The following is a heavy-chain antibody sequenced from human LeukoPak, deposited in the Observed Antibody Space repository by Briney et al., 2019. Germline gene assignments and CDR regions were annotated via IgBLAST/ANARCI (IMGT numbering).Heavy chain of an antibody. CDR1: GYSFTSYW. CDR3: ARLSGYCSSTSCYGFDP. D-gene: IGHD2-2*01. V-gene: IGHV5-51*01. CDR2: IYPGDSDT. J-gene: IGHJ5*02. Sequence: GESLKISCKGSGYSFTSYWIGWVRQMPGKGMEWMGIIYPGDSDTRYSPSFQGQVTISADKSISTAYLQWSSLKASDTAMYYCARLSGYCSSTSCYGFDPWGQGTLVTVSS.